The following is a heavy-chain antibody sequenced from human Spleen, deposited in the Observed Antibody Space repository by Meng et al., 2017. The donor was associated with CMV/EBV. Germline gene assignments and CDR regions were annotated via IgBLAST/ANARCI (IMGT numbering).Heavy chain of an antibody. CDR1: SFIGCS. J-gene: IGHJ4*02. CDR2: INHIGGT. Sequence: SFIGCSWRSLRPPPGKRLDCIGDINHIGGTNYTPSLKGRVTISVGTSKNQFSLKLSSVTAADTAVYYCARGLAFTHYDFWSGEAPFDYWGQGTLVTVSS. D-gene: IGHD3-3*01. CDR3: ARGLAFTHYDFWSGEAPFDY. V-gene: IGHV4-34*01.